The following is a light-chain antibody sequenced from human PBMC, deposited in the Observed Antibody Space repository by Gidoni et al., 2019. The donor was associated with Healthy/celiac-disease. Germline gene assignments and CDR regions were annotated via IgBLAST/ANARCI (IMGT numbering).Light chain of an antibody. CDR1: QSVSSSY. Sequence: EIVLTQSPGTLSLSPGDKATLSCRASQSVSSSYLAWYQQKPGQAPRLLIYGESSRATGLPDRFSGSGSGTDFTLTISRLEPEDVAVYYCQQHGSSPLTFGGGTKVEIK. CDR2: GES. CDR3: QQHGSSPLT. V-gene: IGKV3-20*01. J-gene: IGKJ4*01.